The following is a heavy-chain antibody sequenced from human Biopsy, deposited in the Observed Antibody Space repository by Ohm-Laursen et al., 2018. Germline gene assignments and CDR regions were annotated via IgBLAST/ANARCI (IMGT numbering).Heavy chain of an antibody. V-gene: IGHV3-74*01. CDR2: IHSDGTTP. Sequence: SLRLSCAASGFTFSKTWMHWVRQAPGKGLMWVARIHSDGTTPTYADSVKGRFPISRDNAKNTVYLQMNSLGIDDTAVYYCASSNPSRVAGGVALLDHWGQGALVTVSS. J-gene: IGHJ4*02. CDR3: ASSNPSRVAGGVALLDH. CDR1: GFTFSKTW. D-gene: IGHD3-16*01.